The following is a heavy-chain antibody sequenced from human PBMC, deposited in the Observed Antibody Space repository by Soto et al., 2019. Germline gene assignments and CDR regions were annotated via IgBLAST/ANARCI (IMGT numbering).Heavy chain of an antibody. J-gene: IGHJ5*02. CDR3: AREDDNWFDP. V-gene: IGHV3-7*03. CDR2: INQDGGAK. CDR1: GFTFSNYW. Sequence: PGGSLRLSCAASGFTFSNYWMSWVRQAPGKGLEWVANINQDGGAKYYVDSVKGRFTISRDNAKNSLFLQMNSLRAEDTAVYYCAREDDNWFDPWGQGTLVTVSS.